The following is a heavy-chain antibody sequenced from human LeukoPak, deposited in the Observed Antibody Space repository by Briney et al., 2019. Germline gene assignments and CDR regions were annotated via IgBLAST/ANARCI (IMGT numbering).Heavy chain of an antibody. J-gene: IGHJ5*02. CDR1: GYTFTSNG. V-gene: IGHV1-18*01. CDR3: ARDSGCSNP. D-gene: IGHD6-19*01. Sequence: ASVKVSCKTSGYTFTSNGTSWVRRAPGQGLEWMGWISTYNGNTNYAQKFQGRVTMTTDTSTSTAYMELRSLTSDDTAVYYCARDSGCSNPWGQGTLVTVSS. CDR2: ISTYNGNT.